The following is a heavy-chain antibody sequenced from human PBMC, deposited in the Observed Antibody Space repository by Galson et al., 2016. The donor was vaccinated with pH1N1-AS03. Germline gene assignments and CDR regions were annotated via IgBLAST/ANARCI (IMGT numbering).Heavy chain of an antibody. V-gene: IGHV3-15*01. CDR3: SMATGRTDFDY. Sequence: SLRLSCAVSGVSGVTFSDAWMNWVRQAPGKGLEWVARFKSKLSGGTIGYAAPVKGRFIVSRDDSRNTVHLQMNGLKTEDTAVYYCSMATGRTDFDYWGQGTLITVSS. D-gene: IGHD5-24*01. CDR2: FKSKLSGGTI. J-gene: IGHJ4*02. CDR1: GVSGVTFSDAW.